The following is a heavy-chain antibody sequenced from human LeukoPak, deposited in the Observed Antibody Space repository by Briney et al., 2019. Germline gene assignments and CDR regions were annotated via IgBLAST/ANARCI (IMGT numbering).Heavy chain of an antibody. V-gene: IGHV3-23*01. CDR1: GFTFSSYA. CDR2: XXXXXXST. J-gene: IGHJ5*02. D-gene: IGHD2-2*01. Sequence: GGSLRLSCAASGFTFSSYAMSWVXQXXXXXXXXXXXXXXXXXSTYYADSVKGRFTISRDNSKNTLYLQMNSLRAEDTAVYYCAKGEVEYQLLFGGLCWFDPWGQGTLVTVSS. CDR3: AKGEVEYQLLFGGLCWFDP.